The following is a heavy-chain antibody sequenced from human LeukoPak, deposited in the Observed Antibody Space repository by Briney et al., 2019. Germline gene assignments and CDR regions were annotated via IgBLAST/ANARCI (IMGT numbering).Heavy chain of an antibody. CDR2: VHRSGST. D-gene: IGHD2-21*01. J-gene: IGHJ4*02. Sequence: SETLSLTCAVSIDSTNGNYWSWVRQSPGKGLEWIGEVHRSGSTNYKPSLTRRGTISIDRSKDQIPLDLTSVTAADTAVYYCARELLNAPTPGAYWGQGILVTVSS. CDR1: IDSTNGNY. V-gene: IGHV4-4*02. CDR3: ARELLNAPTPGAY.